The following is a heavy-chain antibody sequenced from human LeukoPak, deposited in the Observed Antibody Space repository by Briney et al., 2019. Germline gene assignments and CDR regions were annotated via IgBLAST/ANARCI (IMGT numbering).Heavy chain of an antibody. Sequence: SETLSLACTVSGDSISTSSYYWGWIRQPPGKGLEWLGSIYYSGSTYYNPSLKSRVTISVDTSKNQFSLNLYSVTAADTAVFYCARSYYYDYRQIDYWGQGALVTVSS. D-gene: IGHD3-22*01. CDR3: ARSYYYDYRQIDY. CDR2: IYYSGST. CDR1: GDSISTSSYY. J-gene: IGHJ4*02. V-gene: IGHV4-39*01.